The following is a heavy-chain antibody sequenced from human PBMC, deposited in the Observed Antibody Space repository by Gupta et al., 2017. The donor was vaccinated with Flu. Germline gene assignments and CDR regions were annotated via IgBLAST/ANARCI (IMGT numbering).Heavy chain of an antibody. CDR3: ARVNYCTKGVCLSYDH. CDR1: GYTFTAYY. V-gene: IGHV1-2*02. Sequence: QAQLVQSGAEVKKPGASVTVSCKASGYTFTAYYIHWVRQAPGQGLEWMGWINPNSGGTNYAQRFQGRVTMTRDTSINTVYMELSRLRSDDMAVYYCARVNYCTKGVCLSYDHWGQGALVTVSS. D-gene: IGHD2-8*01. CDR2: INPNSGGT. J-gene: IGHJ5*02.